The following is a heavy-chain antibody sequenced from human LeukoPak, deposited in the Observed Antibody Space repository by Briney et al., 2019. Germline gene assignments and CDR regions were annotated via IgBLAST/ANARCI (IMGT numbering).Heavy chain of an antibody. CDR2: IYNDGSI. Sequence: PGGSLRLSCVASGFAVNRNYMTWARQAPGKGLEWVSVIYNDGSIFYADSLKGRFTISRDNAKNTVYLQMNSLRIEDTAVYYCARGPWDCWGQGTLVTVSS. CDR1: GFAVNRNY. J-gene: IGHJ4*02. V-gene: IGHV3-53*05. CDR3: ARGPWDC.